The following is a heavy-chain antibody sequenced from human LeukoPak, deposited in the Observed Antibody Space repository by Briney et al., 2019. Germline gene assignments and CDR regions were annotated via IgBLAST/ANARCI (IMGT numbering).Heavy chain of an antibody. CDR1: GASISSHY. J-gene: IGHJ3*02. CDR3: ASSALRRPGITHSDAFDI. D-gene: IGHD1-14*01. CDR2: FYYSGST. Sequence: PSETLSLTCTVSGASISSHYWSWIRQPPGKGLEWIGYFYYSGSTNYNPSLKSRVTISVDTSKNQFSLKLSSVTAADTAVYYCASSALRRPGITHSDAFDIWGQGTMVTVSS. V-gene: IGHV4-59*11.